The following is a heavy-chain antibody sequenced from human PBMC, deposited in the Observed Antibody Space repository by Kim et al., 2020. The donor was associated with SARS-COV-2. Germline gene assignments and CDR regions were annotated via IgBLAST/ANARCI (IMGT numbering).Heavy chain of an antibody. J-gene: IGHJ6*02. V-gene: IGHV3-7*01. Sequence: GGSLRLSCAASGFTFSSYWMSWVRQAPGKGLDWVANIKQDGSETYYVYSVKGRFTISRDNAKNSLYLQMNSLRAEDTAVYYCARVGGPEYYDFWSGYYMTWNEYYYYGMDVWGQGTTVTVSS. CDR1: GFTFSSYW. CDR2: IKQDGSET. D-gene: IGHD3-3*01. CDR3: ARVGGPEYYDFWSGYYMTWNEYYYYGMDV.